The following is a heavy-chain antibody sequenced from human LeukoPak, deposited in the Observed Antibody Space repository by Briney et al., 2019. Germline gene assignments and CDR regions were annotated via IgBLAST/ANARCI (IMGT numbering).Heavy chain of an antibody. CDR2: ISSNGGST. J-gene: IGHJ3*02. D-gene: IGHD2-2*01. Sequence: PGGSLRLSCAASGFTFSSYAMHWVRQAPGKGLEYVSAISSNGGSTYYANSVKGRFTISRDNSKNTLYLQMNSLRAEDTAVYYCARVYCSSTSCYALELAFDIWGQGTMVTVSS. CDR3: ARVYCSSTSCYALELAFDI. V-gene: IGHV3-64*01. CDR1: GFTFSSYA.